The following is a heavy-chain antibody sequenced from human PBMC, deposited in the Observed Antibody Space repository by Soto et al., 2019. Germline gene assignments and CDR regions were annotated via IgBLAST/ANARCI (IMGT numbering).Heavy chain of an antibody. J-gene: IGHJ5*02. Sequence: QVQLVESGGGVVQPGGSLRLSCAASGFTFSSHAMHWVRQAPGKGLEWVALISYDGSSKYYADSVRGRFTISRDNSKNTLYLQMNSLRTEDTAIYYCARVFITLIALNWLDPWGQGTLVSVSS. CDR1: GFTFSSHA. CDR3: ARVFITLIALNWLDP. D-gene: IGHD3-22*01. V-gene: IGHV3-30-3*01. CDR2: ISYDGSSK.